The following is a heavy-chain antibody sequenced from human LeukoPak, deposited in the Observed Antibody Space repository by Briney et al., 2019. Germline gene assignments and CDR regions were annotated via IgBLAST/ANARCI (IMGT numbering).Heavy chain of an antibody. V-gene: IGHV1-2*02. J-gene: IGHJ4*02. CDR3: ARGIVLVAVPTPVPPYFDY. D-gene: IGHD5-12*01. CDR1: GFSFTGSY. Sequence: ASVKVSCKPSGFSFTGSYLLWVRQAPGQGLEWMGWINPASGATKLAQKFQGRVTLTTDTSITTAYMKLSGLRSDVTAVYFCARGIVLVAVPTPVPPYFDYWGQGTLVTVSS. CDR2: INPASGAT.